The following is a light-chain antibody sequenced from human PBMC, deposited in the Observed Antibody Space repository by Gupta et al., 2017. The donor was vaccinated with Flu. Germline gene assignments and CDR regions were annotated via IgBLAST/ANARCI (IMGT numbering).Light chain of an antibody. CDR3: SSYTSSNTL. Sequence: SALAQPASVSGSPGQSISISCTGTSSDVDIFKYVSWYQQHPGKAPKLLIYEVNNRPSGISDRFSGSKSANTASLTISGLQAGDEADYYCSSYTSSNTLFGGGTKLTVL. V-gene: IGLV2-14*01. J-gene: IGLJ2*01. CDR1: SSDVDIFKY. CDR2: EVN.